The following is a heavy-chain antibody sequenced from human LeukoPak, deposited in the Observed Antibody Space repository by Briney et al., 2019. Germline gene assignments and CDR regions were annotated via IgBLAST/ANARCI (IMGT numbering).Heavy chain of an antibody. Sequence: GGSLRLSCAASGFTVSSNYMSWVRQAPGKGLEWVSVIYSGGSTYYADSVKGRFTISRDNSKNTLYLQMNSLRAEDTAVYYCARERPYYDILTGYYREYYFDYWGQGTLVTVSS. J-gene: IGHJ4*02. CDR2: IYSGGST. CDR3: ARERPYYDILTGYYREYYFDY. CDR1: GFTVSSNY. V-gene: IGHV3-53*01. D-gene: IGHD3-9*01.